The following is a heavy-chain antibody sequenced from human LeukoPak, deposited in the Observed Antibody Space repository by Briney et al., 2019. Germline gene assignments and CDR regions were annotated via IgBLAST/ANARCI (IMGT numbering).Heavy chain of an antibody. V-gene: IGHV1-18*01. CDR3: ARDQGGNYFDY. Sequence: ASVTVSRTGSGYTFTSYGISWVRQAARQGVKWMGWICAYNGNTNDAQKLQGRVTMTTATTTSTAYMELRSLRSDDTAVYYCARDQGGNYFDYWGQGTLVTVSS. J-gene: IGHJ4*02. D-gene: IGHD3-16*01. CDR2: ICAYNGNT. CDR1: GYTFTSYG.